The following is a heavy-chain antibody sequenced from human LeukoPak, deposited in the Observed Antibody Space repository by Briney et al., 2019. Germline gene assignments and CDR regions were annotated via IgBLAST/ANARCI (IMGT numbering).Heavy chain of an antibody. D-gene: IGHD1-14*01. CDR3: ARARTDYYYYYGMDV. CDR1: GGSISSSSYY. CDR2: IYYSGST. J-gene: IGHJ6*02. Sequence: PSETLSLTCTVSGGSISSSSYYWSWIRQPPGKGLEWIGYIYYSGSTNYNPSLKSRVTISVDTSKNQFSLKLSSVTAADTAVYYCARARTDYYYYYGMDVWGQGTTVTVSS. V-gene: IGHV4-61*01.